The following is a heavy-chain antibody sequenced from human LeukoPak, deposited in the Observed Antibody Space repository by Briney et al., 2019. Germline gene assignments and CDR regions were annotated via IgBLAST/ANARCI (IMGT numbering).Heavy chain of an antibody. V-gene: IGHV3-21*01. CDR1: GFTFSSYS. CDR2: ISSSSSYI. D-gene: IGHD3-3*01. CDR3: ARDLRYYDFWSGYYYHDY. J-gene: IGHJ4*02. Sequence: GGSLRLSCAASGFTFSSYSMNWVRQAPGKGLEWVSSISSSSSYIYYADSVKGRFTISRDNAKNSLYLQMNSLRAEDTAVYYCARDLRYYDFWSGYYYHDYWGQGTLVTVSS.